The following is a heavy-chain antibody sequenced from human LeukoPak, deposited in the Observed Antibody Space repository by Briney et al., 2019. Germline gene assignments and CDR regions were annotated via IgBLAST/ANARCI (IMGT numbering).Heavy chain of an antibody. CDR3: AREGPINSSGWYSGY. CDR1: GGSFSDYY. Sequence: SETLSLTCAVYGGSFSDYYWTWIRQPPGKGLEWIGEINHSGSTNYNPSLKSRVTISVDKSKNQFSLKLSSVTAADTAVYYCAREGPINSSGWYSGYWGQGTLVTVSS. CDR2: INHSGST. J-gene: IGHJ4*02. D-gene: IGHD6-19*01. V-gene: IGHV4-34*01.